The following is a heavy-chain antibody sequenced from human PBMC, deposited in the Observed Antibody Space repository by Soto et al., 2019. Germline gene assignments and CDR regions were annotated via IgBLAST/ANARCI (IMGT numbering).Heavy chain of an antibody. V-gene: IGHV3-23*01. CDR1: GVSFSSNA. CDR3: ARGFSSGTGSPPDF. CDR2: ISGSGGST. Sequence: PEGALRGSCAASGVSFSSNAMSWVRQAPGKGLDWVSAISGSGGSTYSADSVKVRFTISRDNSKNTLYLQMSSLRAEDTAVYYCARGFSSGTGSPPDFWGQVSLVTVSS. D-gene: IGHD6-13*01. J-gene: IGHJ1*01.